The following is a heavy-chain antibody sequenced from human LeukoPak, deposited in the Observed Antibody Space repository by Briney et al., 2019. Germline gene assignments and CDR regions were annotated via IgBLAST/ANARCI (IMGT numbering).Heavy chain of an antibody. CDR3: ARDLVSGDN. D-gene: IGHD6-6*01. CDR1: GFTLSNYW. V-gene: IGHV3-21*01. Sequence: GGSLRLSCAASGFTLSNYWMHWVRQAPGKGLEWVSSISSSSSYIYYADSVKGRFTISRDNAKNSLYLQMNSLRAEDTAVYYCARDLVSGDNRGQGTLVTVSS. CDR2: ISSSSSYI. J-gene: IGHJ4*02.